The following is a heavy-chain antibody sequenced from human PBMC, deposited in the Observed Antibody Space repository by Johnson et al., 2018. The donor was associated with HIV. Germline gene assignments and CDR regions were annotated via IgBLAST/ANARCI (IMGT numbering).Heavy chain of an antibody. CDR1: GFTFSSYW. J-gene: IGHJ3*02. V-gene: IGHV3-7*03. CDR2: IKQDGSEK. D-gene: IGHD1-26*01. CDR3: AKDLRATRDAFDI. Sequence: VQLVESGGGLVQPGGSLRLSCAASGFTFSSYWMSWVRQAPGKGLEWVANIKQDGSEKYYADSVKGRFTISRDNAKKSLSLEMKSLRAEDTALYYCAKDLRATRDAFDIWGQGTMVTVSS.